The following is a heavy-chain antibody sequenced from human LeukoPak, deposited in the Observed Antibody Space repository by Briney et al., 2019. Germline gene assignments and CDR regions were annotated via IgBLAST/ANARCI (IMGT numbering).Heavy chain of an antibody. Sequence: GGSLRLSCAASGFTVSSNYMNWVRQAPGKGLEWVSSISSSSSYIFYEDSVKGRFTISRDNAKNSLYLQVHSLRAEDTAVYYCARDLDGYNYALDYWGQGTLVTVSS. CDR1: GFTVSSNY. D-gene: IGHD5-24*01. V-gene: IGHV3-21*01. CDR3: ARDLDGYNYALDY. J-gene: IGHJ4*02. CDR2: ISSSSSYI.